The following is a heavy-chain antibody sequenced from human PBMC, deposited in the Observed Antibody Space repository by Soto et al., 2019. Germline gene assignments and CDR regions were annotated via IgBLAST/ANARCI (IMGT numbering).Heavy chain of an antibody. CDR1: DFTFSSYG. D-gene: IGHD3-22*01. CDR2: ISYDGSNK. CDR3: AKDTYYHDSSGYYVFDY. V-gene: IGHV3-30*18. Sequence: QVQLVESGGGVVQPGRSLTLSCAASDFTFSSYGIHWVRQAPGKGLEWVAVISYDGSNKQHGDSVKGRLTMSRDNCQKTVHMQMSSMRVEETAVYYCAKDTYYHDSSGYYVFDYWGQGTLVTVSS. J-gene: IGHJ4*01.